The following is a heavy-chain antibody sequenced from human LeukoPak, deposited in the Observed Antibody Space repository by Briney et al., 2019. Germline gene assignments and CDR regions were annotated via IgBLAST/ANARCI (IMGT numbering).Heavy chain of an antibody. V-gene: IGHV5-51*01. CDR3: VRFALSSSLDH. Sequence: GESLKISCKISGYILTNNWIGWVRQVPGKGLEWMGLIYPGYSDGKYSPSFQGQVTLSVDASISTAYLQLSGLRAPDTAIYYCVRFALSSSLDHWGQGTLVTVSS. D-gene: IGHD6-13*01. J-gene: IGHJ5*02. CDR1: GYILTNNW. CDR2: IYPGYSDG.